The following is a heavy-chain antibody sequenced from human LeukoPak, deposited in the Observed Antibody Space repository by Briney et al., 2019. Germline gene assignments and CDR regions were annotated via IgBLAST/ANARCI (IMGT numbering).Heavy chain of an antibody. Sequence: GRSLRLSCAASGFTFSSYGMPWVREAPGKGLESLAVISYDGSNKYYADSVKGRFTISRDNSKNTLYLQMNSLRAEDTAVYYCAKDSHIVVVVAATVDYWGQGTLVTVSS. J-gene: IGHJ4*02. D-gene: IGHD2-15*01. V-gene: IGHV3-30*18. CDR1: GFTFSSYG. CDR3: AKDSHIVVVVAATVDY. CDR2: ISYDGSNK.